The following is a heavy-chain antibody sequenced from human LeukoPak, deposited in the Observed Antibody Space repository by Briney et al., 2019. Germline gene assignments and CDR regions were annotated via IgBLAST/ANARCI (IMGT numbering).Heavy chain of an antibody. Sequence: GGSLRLSCVVSGFIVNSYGMHWVRQAPGKGLEWVAVLSSDGSNKYYADSVKGRFTISRDISKNTLYLQMNCLRADDTALYYCAKESLYYDFDYWGQGTLVTVSS. CDR2: LSSDGSNK. CDR3: AKESLYYDFDY. D-gene: IGHD3-10*01. V-gene: IGHV3-30*18. CDR1: GFIVNSYG. J-gene: IGHJ4*02.